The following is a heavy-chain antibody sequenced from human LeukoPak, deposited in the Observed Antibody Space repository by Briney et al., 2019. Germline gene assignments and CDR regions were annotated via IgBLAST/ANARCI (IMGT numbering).Heavy chain of an antibody. V-gene: IGHV4-38-2*02. CDR3: AREDYGIDY. D-gene: IGHD3-16*01. J-gene: IGHJ4*02. CDR2: IYHSGST. CDR1: GYSISSGYY. Sequence: PSETLSLTCAVSGYSISSGYYWGWIRQPPGEGLGWIGSIYHSGSTYYNPSLKSRVTISVDTSKNQFSLKLSSVTAADTAVYYCAREDYGIDYWGQGTLVTVSS.